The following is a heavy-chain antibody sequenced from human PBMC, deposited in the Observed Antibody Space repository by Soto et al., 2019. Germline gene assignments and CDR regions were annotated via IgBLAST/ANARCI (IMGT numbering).Heavy chain of an antibody. CDR3: ARHVNYDILTGYYDPQPYYYYYGMDV. CDR1: GGSISSSSYY. J-gene: IGHJ6*02. V-gene: IGHV4-39*01. D-gene: IGHD3-9*01. CDR2: IYYSGST. Sequence: PSETLSLTCTVSGGSISSSSYYWGWIRQPPGKGLEWIGSIYYSGSTYYNPSLKSRVTISVDTSKNQFSLKLSSVTAADTAVYYCARHVNYDILTGYYDPQPYYYYYGMDVWGQGTTVTVSS.